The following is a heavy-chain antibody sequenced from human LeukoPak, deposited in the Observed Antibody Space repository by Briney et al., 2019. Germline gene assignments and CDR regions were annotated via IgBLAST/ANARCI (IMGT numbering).Heavy chain of an antibody. CDR2: ISSSSSYI. Sequence: GGSLRLSCAASGFTFSSYSMNWVRQAPGKGLEWVSSISSSSSYIYYADSVKGRFTISRDNAKNSLYLQMNSLRAEDTAVYYCARELSIVVVPAAILSPTDYWGQGTLVTVSS. CDR3: ARELSIVVVPAAILSPTDY. CDR1: GFTFSSYS. V-gene: IGHV3-21*01. D-gene: IGHD2-2*01. J-gene: IGHJ4*02.